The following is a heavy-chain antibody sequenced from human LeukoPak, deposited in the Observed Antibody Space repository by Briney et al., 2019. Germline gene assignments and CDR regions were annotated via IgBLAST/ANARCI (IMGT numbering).Heavy chain of an antibody. D-gene: IGHD2-21*01. CDR2: INPKSGGT. Sequence: ASVQFSSNASGCGFTDYYMHWGRRAPGQGLEWMGWINPKSGGTSSAQKFQGRVTMTRDTSITTVYMEVSWLTSDDTAIYYCARADRLDGGPYLIGPWGQGTLVTVSS. V-gene: IGHV1-2*02. J-gene: IGHJ5*02. CDR3: ARADRLDGGPYLIGP. CDR1: GCGFTDYY.